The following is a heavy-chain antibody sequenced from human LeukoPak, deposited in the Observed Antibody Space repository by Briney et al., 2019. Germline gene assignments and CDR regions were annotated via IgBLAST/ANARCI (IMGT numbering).Heavy chain of an antibody. CDR2: IYSGGST. V-gene: IGHV3-66*01. D-gene: IGHD1-1*01. CDR1: GFTVSSNY. Sequence: GGSLRLSCAASGFTVSSNYMSWVRQAPGKGLEWVSVIYSGGSTYYVDSVKGRFTISRDNSKNTLYLQMNSLRAEDTAVYYCAREMEAGHYHDAFDIWGQGTMVTVSS. J-gene: IGHJ3*02. CDR3: AREMEAGHYHDAFDI.